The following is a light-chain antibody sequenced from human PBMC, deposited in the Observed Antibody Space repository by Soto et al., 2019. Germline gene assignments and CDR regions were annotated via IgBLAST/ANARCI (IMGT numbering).Light chain of an antibody. Sequence: QSALTQPPSASGSLGQSVTISCTATSSDVGAYNYVSWYQQRPGKAPKVIIYEVSKRPSGVPDRFSGSKSGNTASLTVSGLQAEDEADYYCSSYAATVLFGGGTKLTVL. CDR1: SSDVGAYNY. CDR3: SSYAATVL. J-gene: IGLJ2*01. V-gene: IGLV2-8*01. CDR2: EVS.